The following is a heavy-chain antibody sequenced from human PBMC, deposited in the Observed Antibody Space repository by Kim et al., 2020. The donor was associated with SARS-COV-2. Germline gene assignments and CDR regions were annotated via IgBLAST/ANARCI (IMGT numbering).Heavy chain of an antibody. CDR3: ARVYDFWSGYVPPTGWFDP. J-gene: IGHJ5*02. V-gene: IGHV4-31*03. CDR2: IYYSGST. Sequence: SETPSLTCTVSGGSISSGGYYWSWIRQHPGKGLEWIGYIYYSGSTYYNPSLKSRVTISVDTSKNQFSLKLSSVTVADTAVYYCARVYDFWSGYVPPTGWFDPWGQGTLVTVSS. CDR1: GGSISSGGYY. D-gene: IGHD3-3*01.